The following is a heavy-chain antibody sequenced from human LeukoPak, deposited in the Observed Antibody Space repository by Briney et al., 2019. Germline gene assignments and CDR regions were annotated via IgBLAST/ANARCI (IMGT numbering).Heavy chain of an antibody. CDR2: IWYDGSNK. D-gene: IGHD1-26*01. J-gene: IGHJ4*02. CDR3: ARDLMGAHYPNFDY. CDR1: GFTFSSYG. V-gene: IGHV3-33*01. Sequence: PGGSLRLSCAASGFTFSSYGMHWVRQAPGKGLEWVAVIWYDGSNKYYADSVKGRFTISRDNSKNTLYLQMNSLRAEDTAVYYCARDLMGAHYPNFDYWGQGTLVTVSS.